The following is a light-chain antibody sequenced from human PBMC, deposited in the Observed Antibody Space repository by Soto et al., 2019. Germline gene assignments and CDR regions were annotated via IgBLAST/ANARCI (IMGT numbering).Light chain of an antibody. Sequence: EIVLTQSPGTLSLSPGERATLSCRASQSIRSHSLAWYQQKPGQAPRLLISGAHNRAPGIPDRFSGSESGTDFTLRISRLEPEDFAVYYCQQYGSSVTFGQANKVHIK. V-gene: IGKV3-20*01. J-gene: IGKJ1*01. CDR2: GAH. CDR1: QSIRSHS. CDR3: QQYGSSVT.